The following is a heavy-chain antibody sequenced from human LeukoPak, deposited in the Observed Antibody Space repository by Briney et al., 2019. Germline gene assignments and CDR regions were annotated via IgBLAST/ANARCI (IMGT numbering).Heavy chain of an antibody. CDR2: IYYSGST. CDR1: GGSISSSSYH. J-gene: IGHJ5*02. V-gene: IGHV4-39*07. D-gene: IGHD6-13*01. CDR3: ARGGYSSSWYKGGNWFDP. Sequence: SETLPLTCTVSGGSISSSSYHWGWIRQPPGKGLEWIGSIYYSGSTYYNPSLKSRVTISVDTSKNQFSLKLNSVTAADTAVYYCARGGYSSSWYKGGNWFDPWGQGTLVTVSS.